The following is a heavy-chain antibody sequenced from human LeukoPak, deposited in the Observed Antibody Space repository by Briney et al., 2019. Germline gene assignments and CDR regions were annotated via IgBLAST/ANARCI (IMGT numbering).Heavy chain of an antibody. V-gene: IGHV1-18*04. D-gene: IGHD2-2*02. CDR3: AMLHYRVSSGCYTTGACDI. CDR2: ISAYHGNT. J-gene: IGHJ3*02. Sequence: ASVQVSCQASGYTLTSYGISWLRQAPGPGHDWMGWISAYHGNTNYAQKLQGKVTMTTDTPTSTAYMGLRGLRSADRVVYYCAMLHYRVSSGCYTTGACDIWGQRTMVTVSS. CDR1: GYTLTSYG.